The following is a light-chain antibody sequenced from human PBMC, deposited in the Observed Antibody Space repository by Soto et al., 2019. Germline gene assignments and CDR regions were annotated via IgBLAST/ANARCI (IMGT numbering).Light chain of an antibody. CDR3: SSYTSSSTLDV. CDR1: SSDVGGYNY. Sequence: QSVLTQPASVSGSPGQSITISCTGTSSDVGGYNYVSWYQQHPGKAHKLTIYDVSNRPSGVSNRFSGSKSGNTASLTISGLQAEDEADYYCSSYTSSSTLDVFGTGTKVTVL. V-gene: IGLV2-14*01. J-gene: IGLJ1*01. CDR2: DVS.